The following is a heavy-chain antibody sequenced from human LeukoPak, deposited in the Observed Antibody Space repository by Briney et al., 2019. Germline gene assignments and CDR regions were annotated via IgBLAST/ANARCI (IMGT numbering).Heavy chain of an antibody. CDR3: ARWGPDRGVDY. V-gene: IGHV3-33*01. CDR1: GFTFSSHG. J-gene: IGHJ4*02. CDR2: IWYDGSTK. D-gene: IGHD3-16*01. Sequence: GRSLRLSCAASGFTFSSHGMHWVRQAPGKGLEWAAVIWYDGSTKYYADSVKGRFAISRDNSENTLWLQMNSLRAEDTAAYYCARWGPDRGVDYWGQGTQVTVSS.